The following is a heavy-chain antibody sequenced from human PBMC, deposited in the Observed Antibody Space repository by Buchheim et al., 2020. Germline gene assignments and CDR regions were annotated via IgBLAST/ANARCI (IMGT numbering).Heavy chain of an antibody. CDR2: ISYDGSNK. D-gene: IGHD3-10*01. V-gene: IGHV3-30*04. CDR3: ARDLYYYGSGTLPDY. CDR1: GFTFSSYA. Sequence: VQLVESGGGVVQPGRSLRLSCAASGFTFSSYAMHWVRQAPGKGLEWVAVISYDGSNKYYADSVKGRFTISRDNSKNTLYLQMNSLRAEDTAVYYCARDLYYYGSGTLPDYWGQGTL. J-gene: IGHJ4*02.